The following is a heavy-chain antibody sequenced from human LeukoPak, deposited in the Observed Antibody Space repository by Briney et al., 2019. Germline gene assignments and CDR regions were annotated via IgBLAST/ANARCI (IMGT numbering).Heavy chain of an antibody. V-gene: IGHV3-9*01. CDR3: AKGDRRYSYGYYYYYGMDV. D-gene: IGHD5-18*01. CDR2: ISWNSGSI. Sequence: GGSLRLSCAASGFTFDDYAMHWVRQAPGKGLEWVSGISWNSGSIGYAGSVKGRFTISRDNAKNSLYLQMNSLRAEDTALYYCAKGDRRYSYGYYYYYGMDVWGQGTTVTVSS. J-gene: IGHJ6*02. CDR1: GFTFDDYA.